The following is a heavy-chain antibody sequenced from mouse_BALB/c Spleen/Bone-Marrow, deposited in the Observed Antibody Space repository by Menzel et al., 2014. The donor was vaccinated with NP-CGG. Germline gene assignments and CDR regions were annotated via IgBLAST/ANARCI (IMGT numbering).Heavy chain of an antibody. J-gene: IGHJ2*01. V-gene: IGHV5-6*02. CDR1: GFTFSSYG. D-gene: IGHD3-2*02. Sequence: EVKLVESGGDLVKPGGSLKLSCVASGFTFSSYGMSWVRQTPDKRLEWVATISSDGSSTYYPASVKGRFTISRDNAKSTLYLQMSSLNSEDTAMYYCTRRPLQANSYFDCWGRGTTLTVSS. CDR3: TRRPLQANSYFDC. CDR2: ISSDGSST.